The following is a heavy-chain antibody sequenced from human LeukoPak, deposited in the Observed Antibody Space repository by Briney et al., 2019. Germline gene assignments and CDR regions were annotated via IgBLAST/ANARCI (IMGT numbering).Heavy chain of an antibody. J-gene: IGHJ6*02. D-gene: IGHD3-3*01. CDR2: ITPFNGNT. CDR3: ASSDFGKRGMDV. V-gene: IGHV1-45*02. Sequence: SVKVSCKASGYTFTYRYLHWVRQAPGQALEWMGWITPFNGNTNYAQKFQDRVTITRDRSMSTAYMELSSLRSEDTAMYYCASSDFGKRGMDVWGRGTTVTVSS. CDR1: GYTFTYRY.